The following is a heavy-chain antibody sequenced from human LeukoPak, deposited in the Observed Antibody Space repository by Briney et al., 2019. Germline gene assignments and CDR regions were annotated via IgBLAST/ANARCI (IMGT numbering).Heavy chain of an antibody. Sequence: ASVKVSCKASGYTFTSYAMHWVRQAPGQRLEWMGWINAGNGNTKYSQKFQGRVTMTTDTSTSTAYMELRSLRSDDTAVYYCARGAYSNPPDYWGQGTLVTVSS. J-gene: IGHJ4*02. D-gene: IGHD2-21*01. CDR1: GYTFTSYA. CDR3: ARGAYSNPPDY. V-gene: IGHV1-3*01. CDR2: INAGNGNT.